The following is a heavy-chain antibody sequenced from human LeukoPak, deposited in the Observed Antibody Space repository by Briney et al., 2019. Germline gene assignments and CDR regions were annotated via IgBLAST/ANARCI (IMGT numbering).Heavy chain of an antibody. CDR3: AKGRYHDSGGYYSLDYFDY. J-gene: IGHJ4*02. V-gene: IGHV3-30*18. D-gene: IGHD3-22*01. Sequence: GGSLRLSCAASGFTFNSFGMHWVRQAPGKGLEWVAVISYDGSNKYFADSVKGRFTISRDNSKNTLYLQMNSLRAEDTAVYYCAKGRYHDSGGYYSLDYFDYWGQGTLVTVSS. CDR2: ISYDGSNK. CDR1: GFTFNSFG.